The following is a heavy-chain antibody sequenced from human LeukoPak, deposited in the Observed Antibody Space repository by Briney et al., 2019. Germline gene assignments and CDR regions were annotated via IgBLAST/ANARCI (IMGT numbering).Heavy chain of an antibody. D-gene: IGHD2-2*01. CDR2: ISTHTGNT. CDR1: GYPFLDYG. V-gene: IGHV1-18*01. CDR3: ARDFWVRHSAPAPKEF. J-gene: IGHJ4*02. Sequence: GASVKVSCKASGYPFLDYGTNWVRQAPGQGLEWMGWISTHTGNTRYTERFQGRVILTTDTFTNTAYMELRSLRSDDTAVFYCARDFWVRHSAPAPKEFWGQGTLVTVSS.